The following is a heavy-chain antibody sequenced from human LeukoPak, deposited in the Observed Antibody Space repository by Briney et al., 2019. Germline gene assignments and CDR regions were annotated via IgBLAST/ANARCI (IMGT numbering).Heavy chain of an antibody. D-gene: IGHD1-26*01. V-gene: IGHV1-24*01. CDR3: AIDFTWYSGSLFDL. CDR1: GYTLTELS. CDR2: FDPEDGET. J-gene: IGHJ2*01. Sequence: ASVKVSCKVSGYTLTELSMHWVRQAPGKGLEWMGGFDPEDGETIYAQKFQGRVTMTEDTSTDTAYMELSSLRSEDTAVYYCAIDFTWYSGSLFDLWGRGTLVTVSS.